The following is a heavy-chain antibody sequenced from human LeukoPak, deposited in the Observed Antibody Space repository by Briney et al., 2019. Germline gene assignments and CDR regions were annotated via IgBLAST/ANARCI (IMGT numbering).Heavy chain of an antibody. J-gene: IGHJ5*02. V-gene: IGHV1-46*01. CDR2: INPSGGST. CDR1: GYTFTSYY. Sequence: ASVKVSCKASGYTFTSYYMHWVRQAPGQGLEWMGIINPSGGSTSYAQKFQGRVTMTRDTSTSTVYMELSSLRSEDTAVYYCARDGMVVRPYNWFDPWGQGTLSPSPQ. CDR3: ARDGMVVRPYNWFDP. D-gene: IGHD4/OR15-4a*01.